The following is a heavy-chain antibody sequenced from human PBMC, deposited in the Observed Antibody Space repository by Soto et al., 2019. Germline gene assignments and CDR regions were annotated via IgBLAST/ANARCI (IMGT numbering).Heavy chain of an antibody. J-gene: IGHJ6*03. CDR1: GGTFSSYT. D-gene: IGHD3-9*01. Sequence: QVQLVQSGAEVQKPGSSVKVSCKASGGTFSSYTISWVRQAPGQGLEWMGRIIPILGIANYAQKFQGRVTSTADKSTSTAYMELSSLRSEDTAVYYCARGDYDILTGLPPYYYMDVWGKGTTVTVSS. CDR3: ARGDYDILTGLPPYYYMDV. CDR2: IIPILGIA. V-gene: IGHV1-69*02.